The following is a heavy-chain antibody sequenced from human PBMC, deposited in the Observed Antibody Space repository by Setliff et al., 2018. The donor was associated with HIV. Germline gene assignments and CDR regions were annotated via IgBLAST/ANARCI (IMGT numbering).Heavy chain of an antibody. CDR3: ARDRGSSSDYYYYGMDV. V-gene: IGHV4-34*01. J-gene: IGHJ6*02. CDR2: INYSGSA. D-gene: IGHD6-6*01. Sequence: SETLSLTCAVYGGSFSDYYWSWIRQPPGKGLEWIGEINYSGSANYNPSLKSRVAISVDTSKNQFSLKLRSVTAADTAVYYCARDRGSSSDYYYYGMDVWGQGTTVTVSS. CDR1: GGSFSDYY.